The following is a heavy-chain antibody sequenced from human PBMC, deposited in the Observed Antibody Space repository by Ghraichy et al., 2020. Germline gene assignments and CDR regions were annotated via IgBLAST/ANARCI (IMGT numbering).Heavy chain of an antibody. CDR3: ARLTKVEWYAASENWFDP. J-gene: IGHJ5*02. CDR1: GGTFSSYA. CDR2: IIPIFGTA. Sequence: SVKVSCKASGGTFSSYAISWVRQAPGQGLEWMGGIIPIFGTANYAQKFQGRVTITADESTSTAYMELSSLRSEDTAVYYCARLTKVEWYAASENWFDPWGQGTLVTVSS. D-gene: IGHD4-23*01. V-gene: IGHV1-69*13.